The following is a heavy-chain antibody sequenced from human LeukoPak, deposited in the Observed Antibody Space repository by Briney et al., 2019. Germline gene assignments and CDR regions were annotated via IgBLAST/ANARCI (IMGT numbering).Heavy chain of an antibody. Sequence: GGSLRLSCAASGFNLRDYWMHWVRQAPGKGLVWVSRLGTDGAYTNYADSVKGRFTISRDNAKNFLYLQMNSLRVEDTGIYYCSSYCSEGTCYGYFHHWGQGTLVSVSS. CDR1: GFNLRDYW. D-gene: IGHD2-15*01. J-gene: IGHJ1*01. V-gene: IGHV3-74*01. CDR3: SSYCSEGTCYGYFHH. CDR2: LGTDGAYT.